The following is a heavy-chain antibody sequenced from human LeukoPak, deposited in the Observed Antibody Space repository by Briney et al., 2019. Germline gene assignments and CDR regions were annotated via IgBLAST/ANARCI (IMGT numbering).Heavy chain of an antibody. V-gene: IGHV4-34*01. D-gene: IGHD3-3*01. J-gene: IGHJ6*02. Sequence: PETLSLTCAVYGGSFSGYYWSWIRQPPGKGLEWIGEINHSGSTNYNPSLKSRVTISVDTSKNQFSLKLSSVTAADTAVYYCARGPTYYDFWSGYPAYYGMDVWGQGTTVTVSS. CDR3: ARGPTYYDFWSGYPAYYGMDV. CDR1: GGSFSGYY. CDR2: INHSGST.